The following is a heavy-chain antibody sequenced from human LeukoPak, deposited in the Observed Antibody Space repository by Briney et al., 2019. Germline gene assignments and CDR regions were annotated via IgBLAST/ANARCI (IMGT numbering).Heavy chain of an antibody. CDR2: ISGSGGST. J-gene: IGHJ4*02. CDR3: ANLAMVRGVIPYFDY. V-gene: IGHV3-23*01. CDR1: GFTFDDYG. D-gene: IGHD3-10*01. Sequence: GGSLRLSCAASGFTFDDYGMSWVRQAPGKGLEWVSAISGSGGSTYYADFVKGRFTISRDNSKNTLYLQMNSLRAEDTAVYYCANLAMVRGVIPYFDYWGQGTLVTVSS.